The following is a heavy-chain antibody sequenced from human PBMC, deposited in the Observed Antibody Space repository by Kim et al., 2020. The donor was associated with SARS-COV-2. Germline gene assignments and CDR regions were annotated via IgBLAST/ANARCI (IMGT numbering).Heavy chain of an antibody. CDR3: ARGSSLLWFGELLPYYYYGMDV. J-gene: IGHJ6*02. CDR2: MNPNSGNT. CDR1: GYTFTSYD. Sequence: ASVKVSCKASGYTFTSYDINWVRQATGQGLEWMGWMNPNSGNTGYAQKFQGRVTMTRNTSISTAYMELSSLRSEDTAVYYCARGSSLLWFGELLPYYYYGMDVWGQGTTVTASS. V-gene: IGHV1-8*01. D-gene: IGHD3-10*01.